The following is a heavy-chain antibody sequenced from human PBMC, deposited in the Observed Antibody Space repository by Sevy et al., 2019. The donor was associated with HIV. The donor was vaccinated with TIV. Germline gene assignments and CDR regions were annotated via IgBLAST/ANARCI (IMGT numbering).Heavy chain of an antibody. CDR2: IYYSGST. J-gene: IGHJ5*02. CDR3: ARGIYDFWSGYCTVGHWFDP. CDR1: GGSISSSSYY. D-gene: IGHD3-3*01. Sequence: SETLSLTCTVSGGSISSSSYYWGWIRQPPGKGLEWIGSIYYSGSTYYNPSLKSRVTISVDTSKNQFSLKLSSVTAADTAVYYCARGIYDFWSGYCTVGHWFDPWGQGTLVTVSS. V-gene: IGHV4-39*01.